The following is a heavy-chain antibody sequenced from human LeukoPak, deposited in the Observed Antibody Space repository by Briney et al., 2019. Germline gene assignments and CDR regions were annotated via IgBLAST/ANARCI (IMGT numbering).Heavy chain of an antibody. D-gene: IGHD6-13*01. V-gene: IGHV3-23*01. CDR3: AKGSRIAAAGLNWFDP. CDR2: ISGSGGST. Sequence: GGSLRLSCAASRFTFSSYAMSWVRQAPGKGLEWVSPISGSGGSTYYADSEKGRFTISRDNSKNTLYLQMNSLRAEDTAVYYCAKGSRIAAAGLNWFDPWGQGTLVTVSS. CDR1: RFTFSSYA. J-gene: IGHJ5*02.